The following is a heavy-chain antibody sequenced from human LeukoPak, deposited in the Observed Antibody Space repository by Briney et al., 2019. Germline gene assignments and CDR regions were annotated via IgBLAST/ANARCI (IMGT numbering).Heavy chain of an antibody. CDR3: AKASHRYYYDSGGIDY. V-gene: IGHV3-23*01. CDR2: ISGSGSST. D-gene: IGHD3-22*01. Sequence: PGGSLRLSCAASGFTFSSYGMSWVRQAPGKGLEWVSGISGSGSSTYYADSVKGRFSISRDNSKNTLHLQMNSLRAEDTAVYFCAKASHRYYYDSGGIDYWGQGTLVTVSS. J-gene: IGHJ4*02. CDR1: GFTFSSYG.